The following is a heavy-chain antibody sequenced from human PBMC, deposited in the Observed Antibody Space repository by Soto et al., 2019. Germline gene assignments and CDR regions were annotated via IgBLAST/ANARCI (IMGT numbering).Heavy chain of an antibody. CDR3: AKYRRTRTEGFSLDY. V-gene: IGHV4-59*01. CDR1: GGSINNFY. Sequence: PSETLSLTCTVFGGSINNFYWSWIRQPPGKGLEWIGYVYYTGGTTYNPSLESRVTMSVDTSKNQFSLKLSSVNAADTAVYYCAKYRRTRTEGFSLDYWGQGILVTVSS. CDR2: VYYTGGT. J-gene: IGHJ4*02. D-gene: IGHD3-3*01.